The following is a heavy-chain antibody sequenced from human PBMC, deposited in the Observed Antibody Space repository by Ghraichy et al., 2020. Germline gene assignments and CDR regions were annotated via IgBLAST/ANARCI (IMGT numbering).Heavy chain of an antibody. Sequence: GGSLRLSCAASGFTFSSYAMSWVRQAPGKGLEWVSAISGSGGSTYYADSVKGRFTISRDNSKNTLYLQMNSLRAEDTAVYYCAKCSTIPRSGPTDYWGQGTLVTVSS. CDR1: GFTFSSYA. V-gene: IGHV3-23*01. J-gene: IGHJ4*02. CDR2: ISGSGGST. CDR3: AKCSTIPRSGPTDY. D-gene: IGHD3-3*01.